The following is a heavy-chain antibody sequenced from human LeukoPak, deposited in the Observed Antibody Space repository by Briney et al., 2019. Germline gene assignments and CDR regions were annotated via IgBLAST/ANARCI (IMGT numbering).Heavy chain of an antibody. CDR3: ARGLTVTTVNWYMDV. Sequence: GASVTVSCKASGGTFSSYAISWVRQAPGQGLEWMGGIIPIFGTANYAQKFQGRVTITADKSTSTAYMELSSLRSEDTAVYYCARGLTVTTVNWYMDVWGKGTTVTVSS. V-gene: IGHV1-69*06. D-gene: IGHD4-17*01. J-gene: IGHJ6*03. CDR1: GGTFSSYA. CDR2: IIPIFGTA.